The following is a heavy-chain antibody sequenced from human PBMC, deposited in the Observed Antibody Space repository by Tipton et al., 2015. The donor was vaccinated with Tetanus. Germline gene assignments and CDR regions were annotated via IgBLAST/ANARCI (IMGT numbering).Heavy chain of an antibody. D-gene: IGHD2-2*01. Sequence: TLSLTCTVSGGSMSNNYWSWIRQPPGKGLEWIAYIFHSGSTYYSPSLKSRVAISLDTSKNQISLKLSSVSAADTAVYYCARRSYCSSSRCFDAFDLWGQGTMVPVSS. CDR3: ARRSYCSSSRCFDAFDL. V-gene: IGHV4-59*01. J-gene: IGHJ3*01. CDR2: IFHSGST. CDR1: GGSMSNNY.